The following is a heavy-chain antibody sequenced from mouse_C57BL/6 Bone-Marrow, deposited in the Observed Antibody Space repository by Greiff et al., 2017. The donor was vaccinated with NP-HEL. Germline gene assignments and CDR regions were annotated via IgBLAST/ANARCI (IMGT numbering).Heavy chain of an antibody. CDR2: IYPGGGYT. CDR1: GYTFTNYW. V-gene: IGHV1-63*01. Sequence: VQLQQSGAELVRPGTSVKMSCKASGYTFTNYWIGWAKQRPGHGLEWIGDIYPGGGYTNYNEKFKGKATLTVDTSSSTAYMQLSSLTSEDSAVYYCARLRGAMDYWGQGTSVTVSS. CDR3: ARLRGAMDY. J-gene: IGHJ4*01.